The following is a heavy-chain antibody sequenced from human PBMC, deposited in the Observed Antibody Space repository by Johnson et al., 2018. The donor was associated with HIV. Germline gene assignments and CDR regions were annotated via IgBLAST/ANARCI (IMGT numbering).Heavy chain of an antibody. CDR3: ARGSWSSGSYGIWYAFDI. V-gene: IGHV3-30*04. D-gene: IGHD1-26*01. J-gene: IGHJ3*02. Sequence: VQLVESGGGVVQPGRSLRLSCAASGFTFSSYAMHWVRQAPGKGLEWVAVISYDGSNKYYADSVKGRFTISRDNSKNTLYLQMNSLRAEDTAVYYCARGSWSSGSYGIWYAFDIW. CDR1: GFTFSSYA. CDR2: ISYDGSNK.